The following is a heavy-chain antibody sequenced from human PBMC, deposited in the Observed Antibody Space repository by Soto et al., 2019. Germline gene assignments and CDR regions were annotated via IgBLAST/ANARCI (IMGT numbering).Heavy chain of an antibody. CDR3: ATASPDIWSGYDDAFDI. J-gene: IGHJ3*02. CDR1: GYSFTSYW. Sequence: GESLKISCKGSGYSFTSYWIGWVRQMPGKGLEWMGIIYPGDSDTRYSPSFQGQVTISADKSISTAYLQWSSLKASDTAMYYCATASPDIWSGYDDAFDIWGQGTMVTVSS. V-gene: IGHV5-51*01. D-gene: IGHD3-3*01. CDR2: IYPGDSDT.